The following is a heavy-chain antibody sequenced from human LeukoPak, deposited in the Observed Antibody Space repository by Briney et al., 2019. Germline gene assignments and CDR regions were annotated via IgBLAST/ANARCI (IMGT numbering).Heavy chain of an antibody. Sequence: SETLSLTCTVSGVSISSSYYYWGWIRQPPGKGLEWIGSIYYSGSTYYNSSLKSRVTISVDTSNNQFSLKLSSVTAADTAVYYCARSSSGWYRGEVYWGQGTLVTVSP. CDR2: IYYSGST. J-gene: IGHJ4*02. V-gene: IGHV4-39*01. CDR1: GVSISSSYYY. D-gene: IGHD6-19*01. CDR3: ARSSSGWYRGEVY.